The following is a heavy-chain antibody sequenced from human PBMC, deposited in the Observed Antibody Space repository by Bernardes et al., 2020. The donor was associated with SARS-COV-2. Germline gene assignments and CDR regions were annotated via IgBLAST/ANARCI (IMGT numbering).Heavy chain of an antibody. V-gene: IGHV3-30*02. CDR3: ANAFGATEDFES. CDR1: GFPFRNYG. J-gene: IGHJ4*02. CDR2: IRYDGSDK. D-gene: IGHD3-16*01. Sequence: GGSLRLSCAASGFPFRNYGMHWVRQAPGKGLEWVTFIRYDGSDKYYADSVKGRFSISRDNSKNTLYLQMNSLGAEDTAFYYCANAFGATEDFESWGQGTLVTGSS.